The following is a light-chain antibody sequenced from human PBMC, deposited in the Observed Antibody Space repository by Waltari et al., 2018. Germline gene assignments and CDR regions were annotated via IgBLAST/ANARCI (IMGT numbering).Light chain of an antibody. J-gene: IGKJ4*01. CDR3: QQTYTAPLS. Sequence: QVTQYPSSLSASVGDRVTITCRVSQNIKNYLSWYQHKEGKAPKLLNYTASTLHSGVPLRFSGSGSGTDFTLVISSLQPEDFATYYCQQTYTAPLSFGAGTKVEMK. CDR2: TAS. V-gene: IGKV1-39*01. CDR1: QNIKNY.